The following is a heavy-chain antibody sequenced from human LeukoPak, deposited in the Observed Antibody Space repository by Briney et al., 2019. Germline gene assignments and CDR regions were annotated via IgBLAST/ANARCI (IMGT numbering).Heavy chain of an antibody. D-gene: IGHD2-2*02. CDR1: GGSFSGYY. Sequence: PSETLSLTCAVYGGSFSGYYWSWIRQPPGKGLEWIGEINHSGSTNYNPSLKSRVTISVDTSKNQFSLKLSSVTAADTAVYYCARGQRRGIVVVPAAIRSFDYWGQGILVTVSS. V-gene: IGHV4-34*01. J-gene: IGHJ4*02. CDR3: ARGQRRGIVVVPAAIRSFDY. CDR2: INHSGST.